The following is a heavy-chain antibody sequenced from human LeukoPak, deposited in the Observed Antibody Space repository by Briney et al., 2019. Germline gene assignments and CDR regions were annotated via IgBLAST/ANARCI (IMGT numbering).Heavy chain of an antibody. CDR2: IYYSGST. J-gene: IGHJ3*02. Sequence: SGTLSLTCNVSGGSISSYYWSWIRQPPGKGLEWIGYIYYSGSTSYNPSLKSRVTISVDTSKNQFSLMLTSVTAADTAVYYCARYSSGWLNAFDIWGQGTMVTVSS. D-gene: IGHD6-19*01. V-gene: IGHV4-59*08. CDR1: GGSISSYY. CDR3: ARYSSGWLNAFDI.